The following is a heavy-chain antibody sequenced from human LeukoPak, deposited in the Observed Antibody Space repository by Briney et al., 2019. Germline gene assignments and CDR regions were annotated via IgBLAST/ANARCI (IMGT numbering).Heavy chain of an antibody. CDR3: ARASAARPDY. D-gene: IGHD6-6*01. Sequence: GGSLRLSCAASGFTFSSYAMHWVRQAPGKGLEWVAVISYDGSNKYYADSVKGRFTISRDNSKNTLYLQMNSLRAEDTAVYYCARASAARPDYWGQGTLVTVSP. CDR1: GFTFSSYA. J-gene: IGHJ4*02. CDR2: ISYDGSNK. V-gene: IGHV3-30*04.